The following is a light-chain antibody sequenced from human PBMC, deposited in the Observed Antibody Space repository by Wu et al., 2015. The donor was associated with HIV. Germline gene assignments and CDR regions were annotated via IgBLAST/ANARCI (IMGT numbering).Light chain of an antibody. Sequence: DIQMTQSPSSLSASVGDRVTITCRASQNINSQLNWYQHNPGKAPKLLVYGTSILQSGVPSRFSGTASGTDFTLTIRSLQPEDFATYYCQQSYRIPYTFGQGTKLEIK. CDR1: QNINSQ. V-gene: IGKV1-39*01. CDR2: GTS. CDR3: QQSYRIPYT. J-gene: IGKJ2*01.